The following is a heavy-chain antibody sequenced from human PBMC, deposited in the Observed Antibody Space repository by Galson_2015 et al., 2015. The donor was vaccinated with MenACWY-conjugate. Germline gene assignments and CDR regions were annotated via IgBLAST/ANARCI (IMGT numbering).Heavy chain of an antibody. CDR1: GFTFSSYA. D-gene: IGHD6-19*01. V-gene: IGHV3-23*01. Sequence: SLRLSCAASGFTFSSYAMSWVRQAPGKGLEWVSAISGSGGSTYYADSVKGRSTISRDNSKNTLYLQMNSLRAEDTAVYYCAKADSSGWYGGYYYYGMDVWGQGTTVTVSS. CDR3: AKADSSGWYGGYYYYGMDV. J-gene: IGHJ6*02. CDR2: ISGSGGST.